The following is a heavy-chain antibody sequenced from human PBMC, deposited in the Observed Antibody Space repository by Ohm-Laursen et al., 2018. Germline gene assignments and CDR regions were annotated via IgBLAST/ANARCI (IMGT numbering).Heavy chain of an antibody. V-gene: IGHV4-4*07. J-gene: IGHJ4*02. CDR3: ARSFDTYYFDL. CDR2: IYSSGST. CDR1: GDSISSYY. Sequence: GTLSLTCTVSGDSISSYYWSWIRQPAGKGLEWIGRIYSSGSTNYNPSLKSRVTMSVDTSKSQFSLKVNSVTATDTAVYCCARSFDTYYFDLWGQGTLVTVSS.